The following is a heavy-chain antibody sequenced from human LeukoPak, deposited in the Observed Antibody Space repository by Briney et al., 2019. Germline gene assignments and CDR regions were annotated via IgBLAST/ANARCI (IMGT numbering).Heavy chain of an antibody. V-gene: IGHV1-18*04. CDR1: GYTFTGYY. CDR2: ISAYSGNT. J-gene: IGHJ4*02. Sequence: ASVQVSCKASGYTFTGYYIYWVRQAPGQGLEWMGWISAYSGNTNYAQKLQGRVTMTTDTSTSTAYMELRSLRSDDTAVYYCARGPPYSSGWRFDYWGQGTLVTVSS. D-gene: IGHD6-19*01. CDR3: ARGPPYSSGWRFDY.